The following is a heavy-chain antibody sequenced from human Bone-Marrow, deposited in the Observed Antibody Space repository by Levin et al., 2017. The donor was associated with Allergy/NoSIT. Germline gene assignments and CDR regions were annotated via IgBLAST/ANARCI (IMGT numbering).Heavy chain of an antibody. J-gene: IGHJ6*02. CDR2: ISHSGST. CDR3: ARGPPSKLLLLGPVLSPSKRQFHDGFDV. D-gene: IGHD2-15*01. CDR1: GGSFNDYK. V-gene: IGHV4-34*01. Sequence: PSETLSLTCAVYGGSFNDYKWGLIRQPPGKGLEWIGEISHSGSTNYNPSLKSRVTISVDTSKKEFSLELTSVTAADAATYYCARGPPSKLLLLGPVLSPSKRQFHDGFDVWGPGTAVTVSS.